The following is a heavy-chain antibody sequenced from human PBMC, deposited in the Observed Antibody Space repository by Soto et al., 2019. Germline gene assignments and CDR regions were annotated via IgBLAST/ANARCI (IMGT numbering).Heavy chain of an antibody. D-gene: IGHD2-15*01. J-gene: IGHJ4*02. CDR3: ASGNCSGGSCPRDY. V-gene: IGHV3-48*03. Sequence: GGSLRLSCAASGFTFSSYEMNWVRQAPGKGLEWVSYISSSGSTIYYADSVKGRFTISRDNAKNSLYLQMNSLRAEDTAVYYCASGNCSGGSCPRDYWGQGTLVTVSS. CDR2: ISSSGSTI. CDR1: GFTFSSYE.